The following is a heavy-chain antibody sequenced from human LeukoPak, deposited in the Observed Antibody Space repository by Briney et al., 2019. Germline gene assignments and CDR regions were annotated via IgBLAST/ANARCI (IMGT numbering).Heavy chain of an antibody. CDR3: AREGLRGAIAY. V-gene: IGHV4-4*07. CDR2: IHINGDL. Sequence: PSETLSLTCIVSGDSISSYYWSWVRQPAGKGLEWIGRIHINGDLNYNPSLKSRLTMSVDTSKSQFSLKLSSVTAADTAVYHCAREGLRGAIAYWGQGTLVTVSS. J-gene: IGHJ4*02. D-gene: IGHD3-10*01. CDR1: GDSISSYY.